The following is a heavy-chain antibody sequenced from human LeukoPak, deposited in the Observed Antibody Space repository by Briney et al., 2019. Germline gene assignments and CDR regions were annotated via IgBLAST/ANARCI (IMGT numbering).Heavy chain of an antibody. Sequence: SETLSLTCTVSGVSITTYYWSWIRQPPGKGLEWIGYIYHSGSTNYNPSLKGRVTISVDTSKNEFSLKLTSVTAADTAVYYCARDRSIGVFGVAIYYFDYWGQGTLVTVSS. J-gene: IGHJ4*02. CDR2: IYHSGST. CDR1: GVSITTYY. V-gene: IGHV4-59*13. CDR3: ARDRSIGVFGVAIYYFDY. D-gene: IGHD3-3*01.